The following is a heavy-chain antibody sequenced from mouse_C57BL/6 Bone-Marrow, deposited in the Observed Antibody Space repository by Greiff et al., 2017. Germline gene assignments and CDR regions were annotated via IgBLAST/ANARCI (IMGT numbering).Heavy chain of an antibody. CDR1: GYAFSSSW. CDR3: ARGPTLFAY. D-gene: IGHD1-1*01. CDR2: IYPGDGDT. Sequence: QVQPQQSGPELVKPGASVKISCKASGYAFSSSWMNWVKQRPGKGLEWIGRIYPGDGDTNYNGKFKGKATLTADKSSSTAYMQLSSLTSEDSAVYFCARGPTLFAYWGQGTLVTVSA. V-gene: IGHV1-82*01. J-gene: IGHJ3*01.